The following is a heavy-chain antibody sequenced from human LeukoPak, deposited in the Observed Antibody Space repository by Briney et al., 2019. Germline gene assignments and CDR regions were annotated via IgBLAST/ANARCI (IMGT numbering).Heavy chain of an antibody. Sequence: GGSLRLSCAASGFTVNSNYMSWVRQAPGKGLEWVSLIYTGGSTYYADSVRGRFTISRDNSKNTLYLQMNSLRPEDTAVYYCARDRSSSGYFDYWGQGTLVTVSS. J-gene: IGHJ4*02. D-gene: IGHD6-19*01. V-gene: IGHV3-66*02. CDR1: GFTVNSNY. CDR3: ARDRSSSGYFDY. CDR2: IYTGGST.